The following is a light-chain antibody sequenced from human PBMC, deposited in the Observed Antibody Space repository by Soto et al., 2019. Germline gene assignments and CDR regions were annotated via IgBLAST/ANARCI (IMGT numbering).Light chain of an antibody. CDR3: QQYGTSPQT. J-gene: IGKJ1*01. CDR2: GAS. CDR1: QSVSSSY. Sequence: EIVLTQSPGTLSLSPGERLTLSCRASQSVSSSYLAWYQQRPGQAPRLLIYGASTRATGIPDRFSGSGSGTDFTLTISRLEPEDFAVYYCQQYGTSPQTVGQGTKVDIK. V-gene: IGKV3-20*01.